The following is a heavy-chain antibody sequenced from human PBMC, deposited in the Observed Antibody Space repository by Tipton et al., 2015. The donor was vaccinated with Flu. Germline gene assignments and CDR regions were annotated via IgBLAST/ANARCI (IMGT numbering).Heavy chain of an antibody. CDR3: ASLTRGAGDDWFDP. J-gene: IGHJ5*02. CDR1: GDSISSDKW. Sequence: TLSLTCAVFGDSISSDKWWSWVRQPPGKGLEWIGQIYHSGYTNYNPSLRSRVAISVDKSKNQFSLALASVTAADTAVYYCASLTRGAGDDWFDPWGQGTLVTVSS. D-gene: IGHD2-2*01. V-gene: IGHV4-4*02. CDR2: IYHSGYT.